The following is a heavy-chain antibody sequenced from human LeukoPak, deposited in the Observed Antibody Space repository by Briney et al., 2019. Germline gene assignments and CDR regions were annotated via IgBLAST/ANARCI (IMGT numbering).Heavy chain of an antibody. CDR3: AKGSSWYEFDP. J-gene: IGHJ5*02. CDR2: ISYDGSNK. V-gene: IGHV3-30-3*01. D-gene: IGHD6-13*01. CDR1: GFTFSSYA. Sequence: GGSLRLSCAASGFTFSSYAMHWVRQAPGKGLEWVAVISYDGSNKYYADSVKGRFTISRDNSKNTLYLQMNSLRAEDTAVYYCAKGSSWYEFDPWGQGTLVTVSS.